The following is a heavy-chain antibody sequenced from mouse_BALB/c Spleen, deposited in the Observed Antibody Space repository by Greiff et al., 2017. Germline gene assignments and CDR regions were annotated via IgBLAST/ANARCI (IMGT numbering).Heavy chain of an antibody. V-gene: IGHV5-9-4*01. CDR2: ISSGGSYT. CDR3: ARAIYDGRFAY. D-gene: IGHD2-3*01. J-gene: IGHJ3*01. CDR1: GFTFSSYA. Sequence: EVKLMESGGGLVKPGGSLKLSCAASGFTFSSYAMSWVRQSPEKRLEWVAEISSGGSYTYYPDTVTGRFTISRDNAKNTLYLEMSSLRSEDTAMYYCARAIYDGRFAYWGQGTLVTVSA.